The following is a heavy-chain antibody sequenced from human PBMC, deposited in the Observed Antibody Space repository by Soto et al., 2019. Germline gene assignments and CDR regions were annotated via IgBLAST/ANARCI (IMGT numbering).Heavy chain of an antibody. D-gene: IGHD1-7*01. CDR1: GYTFTSYG. CDR2: ISAYNGNT. V-gene: IGHV1-18*04. J-gene: IGHJ4*02. CDR3: ARDKNWNSHHLFDY. Sequence: QVQLVQSGAEVKKPGASVKVSCKASGYTFTSYGISWVRQAPGQGLEWMGWISAYNGNTKYSQKFQGRVTITRDTSASTAYMELSSLRSEDTAVYYCARDKNWNSHHLFDYWGQGTLVTVSS.